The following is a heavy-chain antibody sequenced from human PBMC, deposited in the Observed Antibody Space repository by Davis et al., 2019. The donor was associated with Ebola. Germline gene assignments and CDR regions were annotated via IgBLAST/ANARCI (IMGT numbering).Heavy chain of an antibody. D-gene: IGHD3-22*01. CDR2: IYYSGST. J-gene: IGHJ3*02. CDR3: ARVGYYYDSSGYHTGAFDI. V-gene: IGHV4-61*08. Sequence: SETLSLTCTVSGGSISSGGYYWTWIRQPPGKGLEWIGYIYYSGSTNYNPSLKSRVTISVDTSKTQFSLKLSSVTAADTAVYYCARVGYYYDSSGYHTGAFDIWGQGTMVTVSS. CDR1: GGSISSGGYY.